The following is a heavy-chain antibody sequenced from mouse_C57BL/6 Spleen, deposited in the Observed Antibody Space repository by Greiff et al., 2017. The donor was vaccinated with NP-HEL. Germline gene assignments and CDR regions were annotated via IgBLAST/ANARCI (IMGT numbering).Heavy chain of an antibody. V-gene: IGHV14-4*01. J-gene: IGHJ2*01. Sequence: EVQLQESGAELVRPGASVKLSCTASGFNFTDDYMHWVKQRPEQGLEWIEWIDPESGDTEYASKFQGKATITADTTYNTAYLQLSSLTYEDTAVYYCSTDGNCREYYFDYWGPGTTLTVSS. CDR2: IDPESGDT. CDR3: STDGNCREYYFDY. D-gene: IGHD1-1*01. CDR1: GFNFTDDY.